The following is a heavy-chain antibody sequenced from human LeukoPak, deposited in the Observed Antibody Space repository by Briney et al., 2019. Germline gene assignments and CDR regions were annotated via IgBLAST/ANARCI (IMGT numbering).Heavy chain of an antibody. CDR2: IRSKAYGGTT. V-gene: IGHV3-49*04. D-gene: IGHD1-7*01. CDR3: TRGVAGTTY. CDR1: GFTFGDYA. J-gene: IGHJ4*02. Sequence: GGSLRLSCTASGFTFGDYAMSWVRQAPGKGLEWVGFIRSKAYGGTTEYAASVKGRFTISRDDSKSIAYLQMNSLKTEDTAVYYCTRGVAGTTYWGQGTLVTASS.